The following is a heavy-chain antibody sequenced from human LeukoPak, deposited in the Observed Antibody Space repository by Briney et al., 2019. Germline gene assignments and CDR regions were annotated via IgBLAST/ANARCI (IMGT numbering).Heavy chain of an antibody. Sequence: SETLSLTCTVSGGSISSYYWSWIRQPPGKGLEWIGYIYYSGSTNYNPSLKSGVTISVDTSKNQFSLKLSSVTAADTAVYYCARAKFRADSSGYYAGFDYWGQGTLVTVSS. D-gene: IGHD3-22*01. CDR1: GGSISSYY. J-gene: IGHJ4*02. CDR3: ARAKFRADSSGYYAGFDY. V-gene: IGHV4-59*01. CDR2: IYYSGST.